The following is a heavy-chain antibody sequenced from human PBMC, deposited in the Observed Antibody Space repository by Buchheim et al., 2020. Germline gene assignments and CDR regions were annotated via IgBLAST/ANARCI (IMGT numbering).Heavy chain of an antibody. J-gene: IGHJ6*03. Sequence: QMQLVQSGPEVKKPGTSVKVSCKASGFTFTSSAVQWVRQARGQRLEWIGWIVVGSGNTNYAQKFQERVTITRDMSTSTDYMELSSLRSEDTAVYYCAADQPSITIFGVVTQAPDNYYMDVWGKGTT. D-gene: IGHD3-3*01. V-gene: IGHV1-58*01. CDR3: AADQPSITIFGVVTQAPDNYYMDV. CDR2: IVVGSGNT. CDR1: GFTFTSSA.